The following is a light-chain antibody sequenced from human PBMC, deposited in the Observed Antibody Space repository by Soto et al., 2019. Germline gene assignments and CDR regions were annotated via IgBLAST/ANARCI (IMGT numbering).Light chain of an antibody. CDR3: ISYTGKSASDV. CDR1: STDVGAYNY. Sequence: QSALAQPASVSGSPGQSITISCTGTSTDVGAYNYVAWYQQHPGKAPKLIIYEVTNRPSGVSYRFSASKSGNTASLTISGPHSEDEADYYCISYTGKSASDVFGTGTKVTVL. V-gene: IGLV2-14*01. CDR2: EVT. J-gene: IGLJ1*01.